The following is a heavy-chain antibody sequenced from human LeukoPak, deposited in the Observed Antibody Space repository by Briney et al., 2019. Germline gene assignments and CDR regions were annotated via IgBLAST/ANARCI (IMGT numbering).Heavy chain of an antibody. CDR3: ARDSEALLGGLDY. D-gene: IGHD7-27*01. Sequence: PSETLSLTCTVSGGSISSGGYYWSWIRQHPGQGLEWIGYIYYSGSTYYNPSLKSRVTISVDTSKNQFSLKLSSVTAADTAVYYCARDSEALLGGLDYWGQGTLVTVSS. J-gene: IGHJ4*02. CDR2: IYYSGST. V-gene: IGHV4-31*03. CDR1: GGSISSGGYY.